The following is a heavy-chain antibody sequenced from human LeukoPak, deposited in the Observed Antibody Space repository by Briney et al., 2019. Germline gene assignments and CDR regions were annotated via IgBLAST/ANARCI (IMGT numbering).Heavy chain of an antibody. Sequence: HGGSLRLSCAASGFTVSSNYMSWVRQAPGKGLEWVSVIYSGGSTYYAESVKGRFTISEDNSKNTLYLQMNSLRAEDTAVYYCARDRPGYSYGYGYYYYGMDVWGQGTTVTVSS. CDR2: IYSGGST. CDR3: ARDRPGYSYGYGYYYYGMDV. D-gene: IGHD5-18*01. J-gene: IGHJ6*02. CDR1: GFTVSSNY. V-gene: IGHV3-66*01.